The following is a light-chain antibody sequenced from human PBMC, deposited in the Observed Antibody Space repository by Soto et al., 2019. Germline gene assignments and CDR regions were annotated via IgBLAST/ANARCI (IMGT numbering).Light chain of an antibody. V-gene: IGKV3-20*01. Sequence: EIVRTQSPGTLSSSPGESATRSCRASQTVTSNYLAWYQQTPGQAPRLLFFGASIRATGLPDRFSGGGAGTDFTLTISRLEPEDFAVYYFQQYGSSPGTFGQWTKVEVK. CDR1: QTVTSNY. CDR3: QQYGSSPGT. J-gene: IGKJ1*01. CDR2: GAS.